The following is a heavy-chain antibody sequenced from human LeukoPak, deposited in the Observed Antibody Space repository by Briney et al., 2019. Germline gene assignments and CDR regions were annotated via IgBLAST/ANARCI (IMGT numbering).Heavy chain of an antibody. CDR1: GFTFSSYA. Sequence: GGSLRLSCAASGFTFSSYAMHWVRQAPGKGLEWVSAISGSGGSTYYADSVKGRFTISRDNSKNTLYLQMNSLRAEDTAVYYCAKDFRARFRNPYFDYWGQGTLVTVSS. CDR2: ISGSGGST. D-gene: IGHD1-14*01. CDR3: AKDFRARFRNPYFDY. V-gene: IGHV3-23*01. J-gene: IGHJ4*02.